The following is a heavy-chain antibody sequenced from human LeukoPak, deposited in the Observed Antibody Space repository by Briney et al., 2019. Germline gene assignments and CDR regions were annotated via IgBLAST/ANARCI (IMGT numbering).Heavy chain of an antibody. D-gene: IGHD3-9*01. J-gene: IGHJ3*02. Sequence: TTGGSLRLSCAASGFTFSSYSMNWVRQAPGKGLEWVSSISSSSSYIYYADSVKGRFTISRDNAKNSLYLQMNSLRAEDTAVYYCARIWFTDYDILTGLHLASMGAFDIWGQGTMVTVSS. CDR3: ARIWFTDYDILTGLHLASMGAFDI. V-gene: IGHV3-21*01. CDR1: GFTFSSYS. CDR2: ISSSSSYI.